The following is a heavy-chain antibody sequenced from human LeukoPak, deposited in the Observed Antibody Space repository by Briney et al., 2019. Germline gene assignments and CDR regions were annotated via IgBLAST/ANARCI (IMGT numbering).Heavy chain of an antibody. CDR3: ARYPSGYDRGFDY. CDR1: GFIFSSYL. D-gene: IGHD5-12*01. J-gene: IGHJ4*02. CDR2: INQDGGEK. Sequence: GGSLRLSGAASGFIFSSYLMNWVRQAPGKGLEWVANINQDGGEKNYVDSVEGRFTISRDNAKNSLYLQMNSLRAEDTAVYYCARYPSGYDRGFDYWGQGTLVTVSS. V-gene: IGHV3-7*04.